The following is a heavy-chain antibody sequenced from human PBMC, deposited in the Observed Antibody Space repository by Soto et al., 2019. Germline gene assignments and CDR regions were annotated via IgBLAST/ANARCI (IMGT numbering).Heavy chain of an antibody. Sequence: SETLSLTCTVSGGSISSGGYYWSWIRQHPGKGLEWIGYIYYSGSTYYNPSLKSLVTISVDTSKNQFSLKLRSVTAADTAVYYCARGDDSSGYDAFDIWGQGTMVTVSS. CDR3: ARGDDSSGYDAFDI. J-gene: IGHJ3*02. CDR1: GGSISSGGYY. CDR2: IYYSGST. D-gene: IGHD3-22*01. V-gene: IGHV4-31*01.